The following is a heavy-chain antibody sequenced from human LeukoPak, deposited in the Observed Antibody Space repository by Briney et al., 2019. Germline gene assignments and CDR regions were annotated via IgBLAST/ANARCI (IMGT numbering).Heavy chain of an antibody. D-gene: IGHD6-25*01. J-gene: IGHJ2*01. CDR1: GFTFSDYY. CDR3: ARRYSSGSLETYFDL. V-gene: IGHV3-11*04. CDR2: ISSSGSTI. Sequence: GGSLRLSCAASGFTFSDYYMSWIRQAPGKGLEWVSYISSSGSTIYYADSVKGRFTISRDNAKNSLYLQMNSLRAEDTAVYYCARRYSSGSLETYFDLWGRGTLVTVSS.